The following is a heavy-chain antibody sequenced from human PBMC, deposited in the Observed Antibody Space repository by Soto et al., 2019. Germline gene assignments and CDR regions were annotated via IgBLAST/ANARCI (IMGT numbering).Heavy chain of an antibody. CDR2: IYYSGST. D-gene: IGHD6-13*01. Sequence: SETLSLTCTVSGGSISSYYWSWIRQPPGKGLEWIGYIYYSGSTNYNPSLKSRVTISVDTSKNQFSLKLSSVTAADTAVYYCARLDSSRKAIDYWGQRTLVTVSS. J-gene: IGHJ4*02. V-gene: IGHV4-59*01. CDR3: ARLDSSRKAIDY. CDR1: GGSISSYY.